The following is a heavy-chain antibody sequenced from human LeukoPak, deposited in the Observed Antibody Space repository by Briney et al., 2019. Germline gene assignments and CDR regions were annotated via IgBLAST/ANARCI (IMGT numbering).Heavy chain of an antibody. V-gene: IGHV3-33*01. J-gene: IGHJ4*02. CDR1: GFTFSSYG. CDR3: ARSRWMATISGPFDY. D-gene: IGHD5-24*01. Sequence: GGSLRLSCAASGFTFSSYGMHWVRQAPGKGLEWVAVIWYGGSNKYYADSVKGRFTISRDNSKNTLYLQMNSLRAEDTAVYYCARSRWMATISGPFDYWGQGTLVTVSS. CDR2: IWYGGSNK.